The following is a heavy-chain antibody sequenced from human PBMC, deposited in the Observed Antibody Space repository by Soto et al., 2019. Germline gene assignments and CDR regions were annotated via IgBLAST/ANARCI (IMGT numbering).Heavy chain of an antibody. D-gene: IGHD3-10*01. V-gene: IGHV4-31*03. J-gene: IGHJ5*02. CDR3: ARATAGLWFGELLPNRFDP. Sequence: SETLSLTFTVSGGSISSGGYYWSWIRQHPGKGLEWIGYIYYSGSTYYNPSLKSRVTISVDTSKNQFSLKLSSVTAADTAVYYCARATAGLWFGELLPNRFDPWGQGTLVTVSS. CDR1: GGSISSGGYY. CDR2: IYYSGST.